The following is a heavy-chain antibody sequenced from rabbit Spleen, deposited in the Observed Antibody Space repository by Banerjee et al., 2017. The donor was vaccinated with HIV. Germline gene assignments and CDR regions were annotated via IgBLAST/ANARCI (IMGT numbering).Heavy chain of an antibody. CDR3: ARDAGSYDYIDVYFNL. D-gene: IGHD6-1*01. Sequence: QSLEESGGDLVKPGASLTLTCTASGIDFSSDPLCWVRQAPGKGLEWIACIYVGVSETTYYAGWAKGRFTISKTSSTTVTLQMTSLTVADTATYFCARDAGSYDYIDVYFNLWGPGTLVTVS. V-gene: IGHV1S40*01. CDR1: GIDFSSDPL. CDR2: IYVGVSETT. J-gene: IGHJ4*01.